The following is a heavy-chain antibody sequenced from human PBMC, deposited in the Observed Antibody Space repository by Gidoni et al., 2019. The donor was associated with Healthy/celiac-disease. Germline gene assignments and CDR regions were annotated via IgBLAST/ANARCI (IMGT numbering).Heavy chain of an antibody. CDR2: NSSSRSYT. D-gene: IGHD2-2*02. J-gene: IGHJ6*03. CDR3: AREYTSYYYMDV. V-gene: IGHV3-11*06. Sequence: QVKLVESGGGLVKPGGSLRLSCAASGFTFSAYYMSWIRQAPGKGLAGVSYNSSSRSYTNYADAVKGRFTISRDNAKNSLYLQMSSLRAEDTAVYYCAREYTSYYYMDVWGKGTTVTVSS. CDR1: GFTFSAYY.